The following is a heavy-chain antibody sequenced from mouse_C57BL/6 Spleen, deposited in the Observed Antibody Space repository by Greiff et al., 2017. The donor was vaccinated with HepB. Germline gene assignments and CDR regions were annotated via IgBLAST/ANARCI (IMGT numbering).Heavy chain of an antibody. CDR1: GFTFSSYA. D-gene: IGHD1-2*01. V-gene: IGHV5-4*01. Sequence: EVHLVESGGGLVKPGGSLKLSCAASGFTFSSYAMSWVRQTPEKRLEWVATISDGGSYTYYPDNVKGRFTISRDNAKNNLYLQMSHLKSEDTAMYYCARDRDTTALYFDYWGQGTTLTVSS. CDR3: ARDRDTTALYFDY. J-gene: IGHJ2*01. CDR2: ISDGGSYT.